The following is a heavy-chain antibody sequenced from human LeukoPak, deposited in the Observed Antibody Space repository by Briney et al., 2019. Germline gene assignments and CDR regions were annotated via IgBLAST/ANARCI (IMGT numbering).Heavy chain of an antibody. Sequence: PGGSLRLSCAASGFSFSNYWMTWVRQAPGKGLEWVANIKYDGSEKYYVDSVKGRFTISRDNAKNSLYLQMNSLRAEDTAVYYCAKRGSSGWYVPAGIDYWGQGTLVTVSS. CDR1: GFSFSNYW. CDR3: AKRGSSGWYVPAGIDY. CDR2: IKYDGSEK. D-gene: IGHD6-19*01. J-gene: IGHJ4*02. V-gene: IGHV3-7*05.